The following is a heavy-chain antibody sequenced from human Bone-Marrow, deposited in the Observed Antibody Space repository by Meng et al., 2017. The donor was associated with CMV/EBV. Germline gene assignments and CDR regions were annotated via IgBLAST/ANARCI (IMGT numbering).Heavy chain of an antibody. CDR1: GFTFDDYA. V-gene: IGHV3-9*01. D-gene: IGHD2-2*02. CDR3: AGYCSSTSRYTPDAFDI. J-gene: IGHJ3*02. CDR2: ISWNSGSI. Sequence: SLKISCAASGFTFDDYAMHWVRQAPGKGLEWVSGISWNSGSIGYADSVKGRFTISRDNAKNSLYLQMNSLRAEDTALYYCAGYCSSTSRYTPDAFDIWGQGTMVTVSS.